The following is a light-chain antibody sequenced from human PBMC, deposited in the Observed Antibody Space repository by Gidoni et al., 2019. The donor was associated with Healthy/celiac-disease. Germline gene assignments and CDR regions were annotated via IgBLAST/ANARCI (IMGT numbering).Light chain of an antibody. J-gene: IGKJ2*03. CDR3: QQYNNWPYS. CDR2: GAS. Sequence: EIVLTQSPAPPSVSPGERATLSCRASQSVSSNLAWYQQKPGQAPRLLIYGASTRATGIPARFSGSGSGTEFTLTISSLQSEDFAVYYCQQYNNWPYSFXXXTKLEIK. CDR1: QSVSSN. V-gene: IGKV3-15*01.